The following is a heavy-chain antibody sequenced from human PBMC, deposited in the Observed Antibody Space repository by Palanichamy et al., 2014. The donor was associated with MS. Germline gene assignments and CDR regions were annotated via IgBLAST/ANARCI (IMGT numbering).Heavy chain of an antibody. CDR2: ISYDGSEK. V-gene: IGHV3-33*05. CDR3: AREPLVRGLTTSPGY. CDR1: GFPFSSYG. Sequence: QVQLVESGGGVVRPGTSLRLSCAASGFPFSSYGLHWVRQAPGKGLEWVALISYDGSEKYHGDSVKGRFTVSRDNSNNTVSLQMNTLRAEDTALYYCAREPLVRGLTTSPGYWGQGILVTVSS. D-gene: IGHD1-14*01. J-gene: IGHJ4*02.